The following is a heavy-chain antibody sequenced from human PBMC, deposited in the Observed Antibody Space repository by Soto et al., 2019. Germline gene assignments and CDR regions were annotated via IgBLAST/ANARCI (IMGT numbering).Heavy chain of an antibody. CDR3: ARHHRVRGKNWFDP. Sequence: PSETLSLTCTVSGGSISSSSYYWGWIRQPPGKGLEWIGSIYYSGSTYYNPSLKSRVTISVDTSKNQFSLKLSSVTAADTAVYYCARHHRVRGKNWFDPWGQGTLVTVSS. CDR1: GGSISSSSYY. D-gene: IGHD3-10*01. CDR2: IYYSGST. J-gene: IGHJ5*02. V-gene: IGHV4-39*01.